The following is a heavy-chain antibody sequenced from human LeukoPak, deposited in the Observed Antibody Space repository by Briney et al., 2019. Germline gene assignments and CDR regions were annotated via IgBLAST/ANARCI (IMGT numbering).Heavy chain of an antibody. CDR1: GVSISSYY. CDR3: ARDTSRYYDFWSGGLTFRY. J-gene: IGHJ4*02. V-gene: IGHV4-59*01. CDR2: TYYSGST. Sequence: KPSETLSLTCTASGVSISSYYWSWIGQPPGKGLEWIGYTYYSGSTNYNPSLQSGATIPVDTPNNQYSLKQSSVTAADTAVYYCARDTSRYYDFWSGGLTFRYWGQGTLVTVSS. D-gene: IGHD3-3*01.